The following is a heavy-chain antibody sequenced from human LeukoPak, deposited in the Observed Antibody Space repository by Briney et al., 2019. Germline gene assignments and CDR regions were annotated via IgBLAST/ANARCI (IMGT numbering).Heavy chain of an antibody. V-gene: IGHV3-7*03. Sequence: RQAPGXXXXGXANINQDGRKMHYVGSVRGAFSISRDNSKHSLYLQMNSLRTKDTSLYYCAKDCGVAAAGSLFYWGQETLLTVSS. J-gene: IGHJ4*02. D-gene: IGHD6-13*01. CDR2: INQDGRKM. CDR3: AKDCGVAAAGSLFY.